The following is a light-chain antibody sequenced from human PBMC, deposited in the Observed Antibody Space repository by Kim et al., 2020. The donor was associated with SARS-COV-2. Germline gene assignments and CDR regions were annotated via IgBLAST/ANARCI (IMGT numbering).Light chain of an antibody. CDR2: DIS. J-gene: IGLJ2*01. V-gene: IGLV2-14*03. CDR1: SNDIGNYNY. CDR3: SSYTSSSTVL. Sequence: QSALTQPASVSGSPGQSITISCTGSSNDIGNYNYVSWHQHHPGRAPKLLIYDISDRPSGVSARFSGSKSGNTASLTIAGLQSEDEAVYYCSSYTSSSTVLFGGGTQLTVL.